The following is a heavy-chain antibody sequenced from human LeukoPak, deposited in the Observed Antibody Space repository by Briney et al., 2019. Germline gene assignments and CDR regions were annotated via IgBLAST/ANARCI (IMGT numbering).Heavy chain of an antibody. CDR1: GFTFSSYA. Sequence: PGGSLRLSCAASGFTFSSYAMSWVRQAPGKGLEWVSAISGSGGSTYYADSVKGRFTISRDNSKNTLYLQMNSLRAEDTAVYYCAKDNYGSGSYHSYYFDYWGQGTLVTVSS. CDR2: ISGSGGST. D-gene: IGHD3-10*01. V-gene: IGHV3-23*01. J-gene: IGHJ4*02. CDR3: AKDNYGSGSYHSYYFDY.